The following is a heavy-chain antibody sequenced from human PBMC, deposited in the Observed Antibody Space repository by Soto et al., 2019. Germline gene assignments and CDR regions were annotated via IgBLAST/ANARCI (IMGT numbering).Heavy chain of an antibody. CDR1: GGSISSGDYY. CDR3: ARDHIVVVPAAIYYYYGMDV. CDR2: IYYSGST. Sequence: ASETLSLTCTVSGGSISSGDYYWSWIRQPPGKGLEWIGYIYYSGSTYYNPSLKSRVTISVDTSKNQFSLKLSSVTAADTAVYYCARDHIVVVPAAIYYYYGMDVWGQGTTVTVSS. V-gene: IGHV4-30-4*01. D-gene: IGHD2-2*01. J-gene: IGHJ6*02.